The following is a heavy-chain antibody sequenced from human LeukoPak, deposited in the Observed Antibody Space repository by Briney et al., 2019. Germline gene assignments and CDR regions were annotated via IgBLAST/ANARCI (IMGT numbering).Heavy chain of an antibody. CDR1: GFPLGSYA. CDR2: VSGTGETT. V-gene: IGHV3-23*01. J-gene: IGHJ4*02. D-gene: IGHD3-22*01. Sequence: TGGSPRLSCAASGFPLGSYAMSWVRQAPGKGLEWVSTVSGTGETTYYADSVKGRFNISRDNSKNTLYLQMNSLRPDDTAIYYCAKGHPNYYDNSGYDYWGQGTLVTVSS. CDR3: AKGHPNYYDNSGYDY.